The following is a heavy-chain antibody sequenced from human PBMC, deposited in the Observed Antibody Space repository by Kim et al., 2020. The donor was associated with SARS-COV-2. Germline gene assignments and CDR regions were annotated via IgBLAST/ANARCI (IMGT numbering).Heavy chain of an antibody. V-gene: IGHV6-1*01. Sequence: SQTLSLTCAISGDSVSSNSAAWNWIRQSPSRGLEWLGRTYYRSKWYNDYAVSVKSRITINPDTSKNQFSLQLNSVTPEDTAVYYCARSPEYYYDSSGYYYDDAFDIWGQGTMVTVSS. CDR3: ARSPEYYYDSSGYYYDDAFDI. D-gene: IGHD3-22*01. CDR2: TYYRSKWYN. CDR1: GDSVSSNSAA. J-gene: IGHJ3*02.